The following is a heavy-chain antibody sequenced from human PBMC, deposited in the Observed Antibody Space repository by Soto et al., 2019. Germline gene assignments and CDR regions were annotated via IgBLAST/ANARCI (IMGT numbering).Heavy chain of an antibody. CDR2: MNPLKGLSKT. J-gene: IGHJ4*02. CDR1: GYTFSSHD. V-gene: IGHV1-8*01. Sequence: QVQLVQSGAEVKRPGASVKVSCKASGYTFSSHDIIWVRQPAGQGLEWMGWMNPLKGLSKTTYLPNFRGRVVMTRDTFLSTAYLELSGLRSDDTAVYFCARGATADYDFWGQGTLVTVSS. D-gene: IGHD5-12*01. CDR3: ARGATADYDF.